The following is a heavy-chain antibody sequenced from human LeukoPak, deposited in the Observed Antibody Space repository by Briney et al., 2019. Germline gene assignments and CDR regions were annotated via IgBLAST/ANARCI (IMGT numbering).Heavy chain of an antibody. CDR2: ISSSGSTT. Sequence: GGSLRLSCAASGLTFSHYYMSWIRQAPGKGLEWVSYISSSGSTTYYADSVKGRFTISRDNAKNSLYLQMNSLRAEDTAVYYCARDGGLGALDYWGQGTLVTVSS. V-gene: IGHV3-11*04. D-gene: IGHD2-15*01. CDR1: GLTFSHYY. CDR3: ARDGGLGALDY. J-gene: IGHJ4*02.